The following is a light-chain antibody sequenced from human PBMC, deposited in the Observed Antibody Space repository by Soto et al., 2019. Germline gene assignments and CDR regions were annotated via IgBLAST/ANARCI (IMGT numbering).Light chain of an antibody. J-gene: IGLJ1*01. V-gene: IGLV2-23*02. Sequence: QSVLTQPASVSGSPGQSITISCTGTSSDVVGYNYVSWYQQHPGKAPKLMIYEVSKRPSGVSNRFSGSKSGNTASLTISGLQAEDEADYYCCSYAGSSTFVYVFGTGTKVTVL. CDR3: CSYAGSSTFVYV. CDR1: SSDVVGYNY. CDR2: EVS.